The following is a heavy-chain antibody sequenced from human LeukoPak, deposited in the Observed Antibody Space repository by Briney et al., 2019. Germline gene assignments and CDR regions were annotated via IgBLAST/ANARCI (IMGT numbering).Heavy chain of an antibody. D-gene: IGHD6-13*01. CDR1: GGSISSSSYY. CDR3: ARNLRAGIAAAGGYYFDY. V-gene: IGHV4-39*07. J-gene: IGHJ4*02. Sequence: SETLSLTCTVSGGSISSSSYYWGWIRQPPGKGLEWIGSIYYSGSTYYNPSLKSRVTISVDTSKNQFSLKLSSVTAADTAVYYCARNLRAGIAAAGGYYFDYWGQGTLVTVSS. CDR2: IYYSGST.